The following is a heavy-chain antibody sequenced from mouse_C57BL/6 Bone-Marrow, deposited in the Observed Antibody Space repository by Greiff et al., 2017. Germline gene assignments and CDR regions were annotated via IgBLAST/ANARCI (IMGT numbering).Heavy chain of an antibody. J-gene: IGHJ3*01. CDR3: ARGGHLLWLRRDWFAY. Sequence: VQLQQSGPELVKPGASVKTSCKASGYTFTDYNMHWVKQSHGKSLEWIGYINPNNGGTSYNQKFKGKATLTVNKSSSTAYMELRSLTSEDSAVYYCARGGHLLWLRRDWFAYWGQGTLVTVSA. CDR1: GYTFTDYN. D-gene: IGHD2-2*01. CDR2: INPNNGGT. V-gene: IGHV1-22*01.